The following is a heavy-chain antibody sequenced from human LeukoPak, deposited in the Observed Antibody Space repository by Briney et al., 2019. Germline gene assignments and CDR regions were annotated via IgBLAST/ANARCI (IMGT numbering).Heavy chain of an antibody. Sequence: PGGSLRLSCAASGFTFSSYGMHWVRQAPGKGLEWVAVIWYDGSNKYYADSVKGRFTISRDNSKNTLYLQMNSLRAEDTAVYYCARDSGGLYSYGLLGYWGQGTLVTVSS. D-gene: IGHD5-18*01. J-gene: IGHJ4*02. CDR1: GFTFSSYG. CDR2: IWYDGSNK. V-gene: IGHV3-33*01. CDR3: ARDSGGLYSYGLLGY.